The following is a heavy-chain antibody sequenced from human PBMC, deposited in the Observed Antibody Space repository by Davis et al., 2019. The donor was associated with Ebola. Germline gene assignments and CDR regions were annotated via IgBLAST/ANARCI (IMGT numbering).Heavy chain of an antibody. J-gene: IGHJ4*02. Sequence: ASVKVSCKASGGPFSSYGISWVRQAPGQGLEWMGWISAYNGNTNYAQKLQGRVTMTTDTSTSTAYMELRSLRSDETAVYYCARDGNGEGILEWLFFDYWGQGTLVTVSS. CDR3: ARDGNGEGILEWLFFDY. CDR1: GGPFSSYG. V-gene: IGHV1-18*01. CDR2: ISAYNGNT. D-gene: IGHD3-3*01.